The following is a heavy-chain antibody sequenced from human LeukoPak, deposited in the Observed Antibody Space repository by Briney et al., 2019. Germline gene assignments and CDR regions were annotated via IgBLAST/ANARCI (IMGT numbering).Heavy chain of an antibody. CDR1: GFTFSSYE. Sequence: GGSLRLSCAASGFTFSSYEMNWVRQAPGKGLEWVSYISSSGSTIYYADSVKGRFTISRDNAKNSLYLQMNSLRAEDTAVYYCARVGYSSSWYEAFDIWSQGTMVTVSS. CDR2: ISSSGSTI. V-gene: IGHV3-48*03. J-gene: IGHJ3*02. D-gene: IGHD6-13*01. CDR3: ARVGYSSSWYEAFDI.